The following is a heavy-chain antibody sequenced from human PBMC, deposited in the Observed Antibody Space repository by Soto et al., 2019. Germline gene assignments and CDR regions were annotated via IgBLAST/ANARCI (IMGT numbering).Heavy chain of an antibody. V-gene: IGHV1-18*01. J-gene: IGHJ6*02. D-gene: IGHD2-2*01. Sequence: QVQLVQSGGEVKKPGASVKVSCKTSGYTFTRYGISWVRQAPGQGLEWMGWISGYNGDTNYAQNFKDRVTMTIDTATITIYMEMRSLTSDETAIYHCAENGQLPYCYWGMDVGGQGTTVSVSS. CDR3: AENGQLPYCYWGMDV. CDR1: GYTFTRYG. CDR2: ISGYNGDT.